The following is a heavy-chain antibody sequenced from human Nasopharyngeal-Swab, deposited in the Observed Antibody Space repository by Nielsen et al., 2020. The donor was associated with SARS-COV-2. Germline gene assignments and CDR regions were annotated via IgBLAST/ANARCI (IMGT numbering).Heavy chain of an antibody. CDR1: GYTFPSYG. J-gene: IGHJ4*02. CDR3: ARGRRRGFYYEYVGGSYPVGGCFDD. V-gene: IGHV1-18*04. CDR2: ISAYNGNT. D-gene: IGHD3-16*02. Sequence: ASVQVSCKASGYTFPSYGISWVRQAPGQGLEWMGWISAYNGNTNYAQKLRGRVTMTTDTSTGTAYMELRSLRSDDTAVYYCARGRRRGFYYEYVGGSYPVGGCFDDWGQGTLVTVSS.